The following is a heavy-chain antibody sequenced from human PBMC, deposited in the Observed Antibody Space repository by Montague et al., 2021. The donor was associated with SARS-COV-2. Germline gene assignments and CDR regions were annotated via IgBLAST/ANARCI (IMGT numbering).Heavy chain of an antibody. CDR3: ASVYTVTYYFDY. D-gene: IGHD4-17*01. V-gene: IGHV4-61*02. J-gene: IGHJ4*02. Sequence: TLSPTCTVAGGSISSGYFDWSWIRQPAGKGLEWIGLMDPGGDTKYXPSLKSRVTISVDTSKNQFSLKLSSVTAADTAVYYCASVYTVTYYFDYWGRGTLVTVSS. CDR1: GGSISSGYFD. CDR2: MDPGGDT.